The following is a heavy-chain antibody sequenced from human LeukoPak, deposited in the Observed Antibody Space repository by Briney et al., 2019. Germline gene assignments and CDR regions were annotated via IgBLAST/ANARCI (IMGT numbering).Heavy chain of an antibody. Sequence: PSETLSLTCTVSGYSISSGYYWGWIRQPPGKGLEWIGSIYHSGSTYYNPSLKSRVTISVDTSKNQFSLKLSSVTAADTAVYYCARIGGGIAGPFNYWGRGTLVTVSS. V-gene: IGHV4-38-2*02. CDR2: IYHSGST. CDR1: GYSISSGYY. CDR3: ARIGGGIAGPFNY. D-gene: IGHD1-20*01. J-gene: IGHJ4*02.